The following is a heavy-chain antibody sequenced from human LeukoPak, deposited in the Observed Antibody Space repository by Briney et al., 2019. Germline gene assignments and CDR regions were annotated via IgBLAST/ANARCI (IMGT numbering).Heavy chain of an antibody. CDR3: ARVSPRGDFWTSFPPLFDS. D-gene: IGHD3/OR15-3a*01. Sequence: PSETLSLTCTVSSDSFSDYSWSWIRQPPGKGLEWIGFIYYRGSTNYNPSLKSRVTISRDTSKSQFSLILTSVTTADTALYYCARVSPRGDFWTSFPPLFDSWGQGIRVTVSS. CDR2: IYYRGST. J-gene: IGHJ4*02. V-gene: IGHV4-59*01. CDR1: SDSFSDYS.